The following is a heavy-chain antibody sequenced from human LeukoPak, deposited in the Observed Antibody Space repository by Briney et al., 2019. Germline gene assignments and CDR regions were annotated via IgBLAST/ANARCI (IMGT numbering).Heavy chain of an antibody. CDR3: AREGSGQYSSGWYGPDY. D-gene: IGHD6-19*01. V-gene: IGHV3-21*01. J-gene: IGHJ4*02. Sequence: PGGSLGLSCAASGFTFSSYSMNWVRQAPGKGLEWVSSISSSSSYIYYADSVKGRFTISRDNAKNSLYLQMNSLRAEDTAVYYCAREGSGQYSSGWYGPDYWGQGTLVTVSS. CDR2: ISSSSSYI. CDR1: GFTFSSYS.